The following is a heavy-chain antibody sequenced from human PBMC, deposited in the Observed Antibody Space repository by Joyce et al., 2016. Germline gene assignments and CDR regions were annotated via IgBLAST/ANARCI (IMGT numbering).Heavy chain of an antibody. CDR2: ISYDGIYK. D-gene: IGHD6-25*01. J-gene: IGHJ4*02. CDR1: GLTLSNYG. Sequence: QVQLVESGGGVVQTGRSLRLSCAASGLTLSNYGVHWVRQAPGKGLEWVAVISYDGIYKYYAESVKGRFTISRDNSKNTVFLEMNSLRTEDTSVYYCAKILTATYSSGWFLDYWGQGTLVTVSS. CDR3: AKILTATYSSGWFLDY. V-gene: IGHV3-30*18.